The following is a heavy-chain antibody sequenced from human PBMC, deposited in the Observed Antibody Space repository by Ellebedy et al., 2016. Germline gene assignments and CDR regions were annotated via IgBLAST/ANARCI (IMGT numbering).Heavy chain of an antibody. V-gene: IGHV3-23*01. Sequence: GESLKISXATSGFTFSNFFMSWVRQTPGKGLEWVSTISGDGGSTHFADSVKGRFTISRDNSRNTLHLQMNNLRGEDTAVYYCRQGHYADYWGQGTLVTVSS. CDR1: GFTFSNFF. CDR3: RQGHYADY. J-gene: IGHJ4*02. CDR2: ISGDGGST.